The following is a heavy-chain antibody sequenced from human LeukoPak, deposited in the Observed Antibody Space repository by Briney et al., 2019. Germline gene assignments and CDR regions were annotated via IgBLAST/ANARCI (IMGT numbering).Heavy chain of an antibody. CDR1: GYTLTELS. D-gene: IGHD3-3*01. CDR3: ATGRAYYDFWSGYYPYFDY. J-gene: IGHJ4*02. V-gene: IGHV1-24*01. CDR2: FDPEDGET. Sequence: ASVTVSCKVSGYTLTELSMHWVRQAPGKGLEWMGGFDPEDGETIYAQKFQGRVTMTEDTSTDTAYMELSSLRSEDTAVYYCATGRAYYDFWSGYYPYFDYWGQGTLVTVSS.